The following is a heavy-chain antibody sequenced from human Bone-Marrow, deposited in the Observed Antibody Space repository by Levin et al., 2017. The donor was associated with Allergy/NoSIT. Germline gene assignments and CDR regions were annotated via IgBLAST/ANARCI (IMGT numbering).Heavy chain of an antibody. CDR1: GFSFSTYL. J-gene: IGHJ4*02. V-gene: IGHV3-23*01. D-gene: IGHD5-12*01. CDR3: AKTSGYDDPFDY. CDR2: ISGSGRTT. Sequence: GESLKISCAASGFSFSTYLMSWVRQAPGKGLEWVSSISGSGRTTYYVDSVRGRFTISRDNSNHTLYLQMSSLRAEDTAVYYCAKTSGYDDPFDYWGQGTLVTVSS.